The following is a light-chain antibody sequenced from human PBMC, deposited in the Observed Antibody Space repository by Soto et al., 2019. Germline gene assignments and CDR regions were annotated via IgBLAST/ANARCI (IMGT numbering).Light chain of an antibody. CDR2: GAS. CDR1: QSVGSSY. Sequence: EIGLTQSPCTLSLSPGERATLSCRASQSVGSSYLAWYQQKPGQAPRLLIYGASSRATGIPARFSGSGSVTDFTLGISRLEPEYCAVYYCQPYGSSRTTFGKGTKLESK. CDR3: QPYGSSRTT. J-gene: IGKJ2*01. V-gene: IGKV3-20*01.